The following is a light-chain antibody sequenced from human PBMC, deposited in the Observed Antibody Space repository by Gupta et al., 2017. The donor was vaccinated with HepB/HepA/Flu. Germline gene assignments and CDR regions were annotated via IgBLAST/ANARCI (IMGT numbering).Light chain of an antibody. Sequence: QSALNQPASVAASPEPSITICCAATSSDVGAYKYFCCFQQHPGKATKLLIYYVSNRPSGVAIRFSCSKFANTASLTISGLQAEDEADYYYSSYRGSSTFYVFGTGTKLTVL. J-gene: IGLJ1*01. CDR2: YVS. V-gene: IGLV2-14*01. CDR3: SSYRGSSTFYV. CDR1: SSDVGAYKY.